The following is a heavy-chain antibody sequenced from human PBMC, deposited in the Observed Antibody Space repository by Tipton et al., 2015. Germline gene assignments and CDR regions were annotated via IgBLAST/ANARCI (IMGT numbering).Heavy chain of an antibody. CDR3: ARDPVQAAAGTFDY. CDR1: GYSISSGYH. CDR2: IYHSGRT. V-gene: IGHV4-38-2*02. Sequence: TLSLTCAVSGYSISSGYHWGWIRQPPGKGLEWIASIYHSGRTHYNPSLKSRVTISVDTSKNEVSLMLNSVTAADTAVYYCARDPVQAAAGTFDYWGQGTLVTVSS. J-gene: IGHJ4*02. D-gene: IGHD6-13*01.